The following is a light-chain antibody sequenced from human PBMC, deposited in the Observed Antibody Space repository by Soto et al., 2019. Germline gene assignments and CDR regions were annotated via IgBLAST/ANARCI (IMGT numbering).Light chain of an antibody. CDR2: KAS. V-gene: IGKV1-5*03. CDR3: QQYHSYGWT. Sequence: DIQMTQSPSTLSASVGDRVTITCRASQTINNWVAWYQQKPGKAPKLLISKASSLESGVPSRFSGSGSGTEFTLSISSLQPDDFATYYCQQYHSYGWTFGQGTKVEIK. CDR1: QTINNW. J-gene: IGKJ1*01.